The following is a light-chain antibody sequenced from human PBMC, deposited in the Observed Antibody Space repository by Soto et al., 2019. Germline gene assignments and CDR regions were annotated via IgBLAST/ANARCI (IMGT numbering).Light chain of an antibody. V-gene: IGLV1-44*01. Sequence: QSVLTQPPSASGAPGQRVTISCSGSSSNIGSNTINWYQQLPGTAPKLLISSNNQRPSGVPDRFSGSKSGTSASLAISGLQSEDEADYYCETWDDSLNGVVFGGGTKGTVL. CDR2: SNN. CDR1: SSNIGSNT. J-gene: IGLJ2*01. CDR3: ETWDDSLNGVV.